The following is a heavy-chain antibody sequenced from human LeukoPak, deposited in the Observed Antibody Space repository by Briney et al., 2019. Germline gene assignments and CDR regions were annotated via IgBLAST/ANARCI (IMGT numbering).Heavy chain of an antibody. Sequence: SETLSLTCAVYGGSFSGYYWSWIRQPPGKGLEWIGEINHSGSTNYNPSLKSRVTISVDTSKNQFSLKLSSVTAADTAVYYCASFIIAAGTLFDYWGQETLVTVSS. CDR1: GGSFSGYY. V-gene: IGHV4-34*01. CDR2: INHSGST. CDR3: ASFIIAAGTLFDY. D-gene: IGHD6-13*01. J-gene: IGHJ4*02.